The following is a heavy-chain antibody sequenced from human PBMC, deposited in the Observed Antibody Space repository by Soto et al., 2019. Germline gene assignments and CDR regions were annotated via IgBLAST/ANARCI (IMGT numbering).Heavy chain of an antibody. Sequence: SETLSLTCAVYGGSFSGYYGSWIRQPPGKGLEWIGEINHSGSTNYNPSLKSRVAISVDTSKNQFSLKLSSVTAADTAVYYCARVRRTYGSGSYGYYYYYGMDYWGQGTLVTVSS. J-gene: IGHJ6*02. CDR2: INHSGST. D-gene: IGHD3-10*01. V-gene: IGHV4-34*01. CDR3: ARVRRTYGSGSYGYYYYYGMDY. CDR1: GGSFSGYY.